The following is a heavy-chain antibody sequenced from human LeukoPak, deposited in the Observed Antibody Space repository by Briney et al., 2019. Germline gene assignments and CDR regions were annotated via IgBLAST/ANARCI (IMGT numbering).Heavy chain of an antibody. D-gene: IGHD2-2*01. CDR1: GFTFSDYY. Sequence: GGSLRLSCAASGFTFSDYYMSWIRQAPGKGLEWVSYISGSGSTIYYTDSVEGRFTISRDNAKNSLYLQMDSLSAEDTAVYFCARVISSASCALDYWGPGTLVTVPS. CDR2: ISGSGSTI. CDR3: ARVISSASCALDY. J-gene: IGHJ4*02. V-gene: IGHV3-11*01.